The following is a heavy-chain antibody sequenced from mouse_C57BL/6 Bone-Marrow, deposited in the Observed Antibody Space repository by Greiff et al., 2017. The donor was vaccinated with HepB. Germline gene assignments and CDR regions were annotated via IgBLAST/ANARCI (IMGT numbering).Heavy chain of an antibody. CDR1: GYAFSSSW. Sequence: VNVVESGPELVKPGASVKISCKASGYAFSSSWMNWVKQRPGKGLEWIGRIYPGDGDTNYNGKFKGKATLTADKSSSTAYMQLSSLTSEDSAVYFCARRLGYYYGSSYIDYWGQGTTLTVSS. CDR3: ARRLGYYYGSSYIDY. J-gene: IGHJ2*01. D-gene: IGHD1-1*01. CDR2: IYPGDGDT. V-gene: IGHV1-82*01.